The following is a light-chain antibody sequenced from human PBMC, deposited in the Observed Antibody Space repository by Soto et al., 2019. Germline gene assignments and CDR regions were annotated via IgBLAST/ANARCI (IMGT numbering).Light chain of an antibody. CDR3: QQYNDWPLT. V-gene: IGKV3-15*01. CDR1: QSVTNS. CDR2: GAS. J-gene: IGKJ4*01. Sequence: EIVLTQSPATLSVSPGERATLSCRASQSVTNSLAWYQRRPGQAPRPLIYGASTRATGIPVRFSGSGSGTEFTLTISSLQSEDFAIYYCQQYNDWPLTFGGGTRVEIK.